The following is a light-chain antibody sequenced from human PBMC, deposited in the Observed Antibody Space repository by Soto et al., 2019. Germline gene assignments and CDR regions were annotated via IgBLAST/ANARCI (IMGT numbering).Light chain of an antibody. CDR3: HQYNNWPPA. Sequence: EIVITQSPATLSVSLGERVTLSCRASQSVSTTLAWYQQKPGQAPRLLIYGASTRATGIPARFSGSGSGTEFTLSIGSLQSEDFAVYYCHQYNNWPPAFGGGTKVDIK. V-gene: IGKV3-15*01. CDR2: GAS. CDR1: QSVSTT. J-gene: IGKJ4*01.